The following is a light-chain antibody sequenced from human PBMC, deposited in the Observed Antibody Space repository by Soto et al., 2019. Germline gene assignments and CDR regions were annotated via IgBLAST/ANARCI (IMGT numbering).Light chain of an antibody. CDR2: GAS. CDR3: QQYNKWPPRFT. V-gene: IGKV3-15*01. J-gene: IGKJ3*01. CDR1: QSVSSD. Sequence: EIVMTQSPATLSVSPGERATLSCRASQSVSSDLAWYQQRPGQAPSLLIYGASTRATGIPARFSGSGSGTEFTLTISSLQSEDVAVYYCQQYNKWPPRFTFGPGPKVEIK.